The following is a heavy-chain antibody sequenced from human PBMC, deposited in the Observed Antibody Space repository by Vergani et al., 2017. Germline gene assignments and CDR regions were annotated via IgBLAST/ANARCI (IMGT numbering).Heavy chain of an antibody. Sequence: QLQLQESGPGLVKPSETLSLTCTVSGGSISSSSYYWGWIRQPPGKGLEWIGSIYYSGSTYYNPSLKSRVTIFVDTSKNQFSLKLSSVTAADTAVYYCAGHLACCGGDCYPYYYGMDVWGLGTTVTVSS. CDR1: GGSISSSSYY. J-gene: IGHJ6*02. CDR2: IYYSGST. V-gene: IGHV4-39*01. D-gene: IGHD2-21*02. CDR3: AGHLACCGGDCYPYYYGMDV.